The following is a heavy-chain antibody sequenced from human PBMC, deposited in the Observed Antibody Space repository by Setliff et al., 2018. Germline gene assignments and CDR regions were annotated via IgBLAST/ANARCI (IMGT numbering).Heavy chain of an antibody. J-gene: IGHJ4*02. D-gene: IGHD2-2*01. CDR1: GGSISDIGYY. V-gene: IGHV4-39*07. CDR3: ARAKGYCSSTSCRIYYFDY. CDR2: IYYSGST. Sequence: KASETLSLTCTVSGGSISDIGYYWGWIRQSPGKGLEWIATIYYSGSTYYNPSLKSRVTISVDTSENQFSLKLSSVTAADTAVYYCARAKGYCSSTSCRIYYFDYWGQGTLVTVSS.